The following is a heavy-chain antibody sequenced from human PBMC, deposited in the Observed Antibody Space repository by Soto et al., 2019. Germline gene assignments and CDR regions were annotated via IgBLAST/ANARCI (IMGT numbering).Heavy chain of an antibody. CDR1: GGTFSRYA. CDR3: ARDGSYYDSSGYYYLY. D-gene: IGHD3-22*01. J-gene: IGHJ4*02. Sequence: QVQLVQSGAEVKKPGSSVKVSCKASGGTFSRYAMSWVRQAPGQGLEWMGGIIPMFGTANYAQKFQGRVTITADESTSTAYMELSSLRSEDTAVYYCARDGSYYDSSGYYYLYWGQGTLVTVSS. V-gene: IGHV1-69*01. CDR2: IIPMFGTA.